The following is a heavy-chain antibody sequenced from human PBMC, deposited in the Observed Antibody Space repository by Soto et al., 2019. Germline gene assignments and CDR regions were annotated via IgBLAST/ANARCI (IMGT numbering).Heavy chain of an antibody. J-gene: IGHJ4*02. CDR3: ARTLNRQQLDLGFFDY. Sequence: QVQLVQSGAEVKKPGASVKVSCKASGYTFTGYYMHWVRQAPGQGLEWMGWINPNSGGTNYAQKFQGWVTMTRDTSISTAYMELSRLRSDDTAVYYCARTLNRQQLDLGFFDYWGQGTLVTVSS. D-gene: IGHD6-13*01. CDR1: GYTFTGYY. CDR2: INPNSGGT. V-gene: IGHV1-2*04.